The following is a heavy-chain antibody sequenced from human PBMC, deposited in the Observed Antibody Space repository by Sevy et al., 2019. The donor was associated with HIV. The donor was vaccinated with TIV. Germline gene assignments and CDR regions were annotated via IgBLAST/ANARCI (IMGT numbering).Heavy chain of an antibody. J-gene: IGHJ4*02. D-gene: IGHD5-12*01. CDR2: MSNTGGTI. Sequence: GGSLRLSCAASGFSFSIYSMNWVRQAPGKGLEWLSYMSNTGGTIHYADSVKGRFTISRDNAKNSLYLQMNSLRAEDTAVYYCASHRGGYERLYYFDYWGQGTLVTVSS. V-gene: IGHV3-48*01. CDR1: GFSFSIYS. CDR3: ASHRGGYERLYYFDY.